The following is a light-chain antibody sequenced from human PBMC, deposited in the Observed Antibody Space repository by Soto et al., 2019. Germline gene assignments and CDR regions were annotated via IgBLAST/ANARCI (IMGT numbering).Light chain of an antibody. V-gene: IGKV1-39*01. CDR2: ATS. CDR1: QSVSRY. Sequence: DIQMTQSPSSLSASVGDSVSITCRTIQSVSRYVNWYQQKAGTAPKLLIYATSKLQSGVPSRFSGSGSGTDFTLSISSLQPEDVATYYCQQSYGIPPFTFGPGTKVDIK. J-gene: IGKJ3*01. CDR3: QQSYGIPPFT.